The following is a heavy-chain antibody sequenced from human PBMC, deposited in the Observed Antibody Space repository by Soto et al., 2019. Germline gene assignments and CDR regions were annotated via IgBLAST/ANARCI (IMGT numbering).Heavy chain of an antibody. CDR2: INSDGSST. D-gene: IGHD1-26*01. CDR3: ARDEGELSIGYYYYGMDV. CDR1: GFTFSSYW. Sequence: GGSLRLSCAASGFTFSSYWMHWVRQAPGKGLVWVSRINSDGSSTSYADSVKGRFTISRDNAKNTLYLQMSSLRAEDTAVYYCARDEGELSIGYYYYGMDVWGQGTTVTVSS. V-gene: IGHV3-74*01. J-gene: IGHJ6*02.